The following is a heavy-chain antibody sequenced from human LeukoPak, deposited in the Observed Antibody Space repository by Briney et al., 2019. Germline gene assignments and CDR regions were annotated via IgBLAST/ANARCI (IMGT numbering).Heavy chain of an antibody. Sequence: SETLSLTCSVSGDSIRSSNYYWGWIRQPPGKGLEWIGSIYYTGSTYYNPSLQSRVAIFLDTSANQFSLILTSLTAADTAVYYCVSQRGSSGYDPLHYWGQGTLVTVSS. CDR3: VSQRGSSGYDPLHY. J-gene: IGHJ4*02. CDR1: GDSIRSSNYY. D-gene: IGHD5-12*01. CDR2: IYYTGST. V-gene: IGHV4-39*01.